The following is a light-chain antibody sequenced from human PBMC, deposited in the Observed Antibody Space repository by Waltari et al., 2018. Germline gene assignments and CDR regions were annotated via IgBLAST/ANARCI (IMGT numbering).Light chain of an antibody. V-gene: IGKV1-5*03. J-gene: IGKJ3*01. CDR3: QQYNTYVT. CDR2: KAS. CDR1: QSISTW. Sequence: DIQMTQSPSTLSASVGDRVTITCRASQSISTWLAWYQQKPGNAPSLLIYKASSLESGVPSRFSGSGSGTEFTLTISSLQPDDFATFYCQQYNTYVTFGPGTKVDI.